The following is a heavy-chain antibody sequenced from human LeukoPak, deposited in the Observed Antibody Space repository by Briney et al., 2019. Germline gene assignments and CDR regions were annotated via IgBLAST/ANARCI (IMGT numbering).Heavy chain of an antibody. D-gene: IGHD5-18*01. Sequence: PSETLSLTCVVSGASISGSGYYLGWIRQPPGKGLEWIGNIYYTGSTYYNASLQSRVTISIDMSKNQFSLKLSSVTAADTAVYYCARRSKIQLWSPFDYWGQGTLVTVSS. CDR3: ARRSKIQLWSPFDY. J-gene: IGHJ4*02. CDR1: GASISGSGYY. V-gene: IGHV4-39*07. CDR2: IYYTGST.